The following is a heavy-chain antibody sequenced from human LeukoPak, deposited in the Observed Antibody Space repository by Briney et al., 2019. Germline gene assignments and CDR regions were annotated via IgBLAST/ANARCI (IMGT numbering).Heavy chain of an antibody. Sequence: AGGSLRLSCAASGFTFTTYTMSWVRQAPGKGLEWVSYISSSSSTIYYADSVKGRFTISRDNAKNSLYLQMNSLRDEDTAVYYCARDRFNSSGWYFFDYWGQGTLVTVSS. V-gene: IGHV3-48*02. J-gene: IGHJ4*02. CDR2: ISSSSSTI. CDR3: ARDRFNSSGWYFFDY. CDR1: GFTFTTYT. D-gene: IGHD6-19*01.